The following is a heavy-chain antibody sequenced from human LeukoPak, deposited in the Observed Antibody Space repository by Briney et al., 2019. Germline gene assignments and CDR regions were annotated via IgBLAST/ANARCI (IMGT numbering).Heavy chain of an antibody. D-gene: IGHD2-15*01. V-gene: IGHV4-39*07. Sequence: SENLSLTCTVSGDSISSSNCYWGWIRQPPGKGLEWIGSIYFSGGTYYNASLKSRVTISIDTSKNQFSLKQSSVTAADTAVYYCAREVVAATEFWGQGTLVTVSS. CDR1: GDSISSSNCY. CDR2: IYFSGGT. CDR3: AREVVAATEF. J-gene: IGHJ4*02.